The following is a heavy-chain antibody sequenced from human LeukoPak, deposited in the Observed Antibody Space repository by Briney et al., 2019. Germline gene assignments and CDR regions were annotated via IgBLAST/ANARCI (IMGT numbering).Heavy chain of an antibody. CDR1: GFSLSASGVG. CDR2: IYWDDDK. J-gene: IGHJ4*02. D-gene: IGHD4-17*01. Sequence: EFGPTLVKPTQTLTLTCTFSGFSLSASGVGVGWIRQPPGKALEWLALIYWDDDKRYSPSLKSRLTITKDTSKNQVVLTMTNMDPVDTATYDCAHRRTVTTGGYYFDYWGQGTLVTVSS. V-gene: IGHV2-5*02. CDR3: AHRRTVTTGGYYFDY.